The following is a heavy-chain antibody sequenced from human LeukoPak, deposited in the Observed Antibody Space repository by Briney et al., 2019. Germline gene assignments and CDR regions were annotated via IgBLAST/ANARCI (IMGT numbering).Heavy chain of an antibody. J-gene: IGHJ4*02. CDR1: GASISTGGYY. D-gene: IGHD3-10*01. Sequence: SQTLSLTCTASGASISTGGYYWSWIRHLPGKGLEWIANIYYSGNTYYNPSLKGRVTISADTSKNYFSLKLRSVTAADTAVYYCARGPPMWFGELPHFDYWGQGTLVTVSS. CDR2: IYYSGNT. CDR3: ARGPPMWFGELPHFDY. V-gene: IGHV4-31*03.